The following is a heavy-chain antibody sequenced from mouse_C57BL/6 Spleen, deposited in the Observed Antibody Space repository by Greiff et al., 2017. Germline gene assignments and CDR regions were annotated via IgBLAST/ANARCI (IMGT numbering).Heavy chain of an antibody. CDR1: GFTFSNYW. D-gene: IGHD1-1*01. J-gene: IGHJ2*01. Sequence: EVQLVESGGGLVQPGGSMKLSCVASGFTFSNYWMNWVRQSPEKGLEWVAQIRLKSDNYATHYAESVKGRFTISRDDSKSSVYLQMNNLRAEDTGIYYCTKVATGCYFDYWGQGTTLTVSS. CDR3: TKVATGCYFDY. V-gene: IGHV6-3*01. CDR2: IRLKSDNYAT.